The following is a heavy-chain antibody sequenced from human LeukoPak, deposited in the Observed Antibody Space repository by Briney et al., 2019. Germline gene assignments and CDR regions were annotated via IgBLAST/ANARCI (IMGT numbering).Heavy chain of an antibody. Sequence: SETLSLTCAVSGYSISSGYYWGWIRQPPGKGLEWIGSVYHSGCTYYNPSLKSRVTISVDTSKNQFSLRLSSVTAADTAVYYCARRLGRPNTDIDYWGQGTLVTVSS. V-gene: IGHV4-38-2*01. D-gene: IGHD3-16*01. CDR3: ARRLGRPNTDIDY. J-gene: IGHJ4*02. CDR1: GYSISSGYY. CDR2: VYHSGCT.